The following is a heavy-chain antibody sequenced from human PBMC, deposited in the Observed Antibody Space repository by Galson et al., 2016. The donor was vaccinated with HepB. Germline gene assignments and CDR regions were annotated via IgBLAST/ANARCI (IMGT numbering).Heavy chain of an antibody. D-gene: IGHD6-13*01. Sequence: SLRLSCAASGFSVSSNYILWVRQAPGKGLEWVSANYSGGSTYYADAVKGHFTVSRDNPKNTVYLQMNSLRAEDTAVYYCAREAIAAAGTHDAFDIWGQGTMVTVCS. CDR2: NYSGGST. V-gene: IGHV3-53*01. J-gene: IGHJ3*02. CDR3: AREAIAAAGTHDAFDI. CDR1: GFSVSSNY.